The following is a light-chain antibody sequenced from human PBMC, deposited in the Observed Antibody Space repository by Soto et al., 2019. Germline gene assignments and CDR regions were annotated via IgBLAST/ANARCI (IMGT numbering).Light chain of an antibody. J-gene: IGLJ2*01. CDR1: SSDFGAYNY. CDR3: SSFAGSNNYLL. V-gene: IGLV2-8*01. CDR2: EVV. Sequence: QSVLTRPLSAYGSHGQSVTISCTGTSSDFGAYNYASWYQQHPGQAPKLLIYEVVKRPSGVPFRFSGSKSGNTASLTVFGLQAEDEADYYCSSFAGSNNYLLFGGGTKVTVL.